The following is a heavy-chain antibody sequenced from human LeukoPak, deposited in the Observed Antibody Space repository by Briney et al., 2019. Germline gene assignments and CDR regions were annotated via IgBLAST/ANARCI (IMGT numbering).Heavy chain of an antibody. CDR3: AKDEVRGLLDY. D-gene: IGHD3-10*01. Sequence: GGSLRLSCAASGFTFSSYGIHWVRQAPGKGLEWVAVISYDVSNKYYADSVKGRFTISRDNSKNTLYLQMNSLRAKDTAVYYCAKDEVRGLLDYWGQGTLVTVSS. CDR1: GFTFSSYG. J-gene: IGHJ4*02. CDR2: ISYDVSNK. V-gene: IGHV3-30*18.